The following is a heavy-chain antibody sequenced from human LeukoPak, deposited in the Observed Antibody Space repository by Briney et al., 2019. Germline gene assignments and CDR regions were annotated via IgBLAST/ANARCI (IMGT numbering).Heavy chain of an antibody. Sequence: SETLSLTCAVSGGSISSGGYSWSWIRQPPGKGLEWIGYIYYSGSTYYNPSLKSRVTISVDTSKNQFSLKLSSVTAADTAVYYCAGGGGNWFDPWGQGTLVTVSS. V-gene: IGHV4-30-4*07. CDR1: GGSISSGGYS. J-gene: IGHJ5*02. CDR3: AGGGGNWFDP. D-gene: IGHD3-16*01. CDR2: IYYSGST.